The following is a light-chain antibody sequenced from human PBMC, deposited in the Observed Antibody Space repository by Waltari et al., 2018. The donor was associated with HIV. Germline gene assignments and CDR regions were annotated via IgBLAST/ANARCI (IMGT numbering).Light chain of an antibody. Sequence: QSALTQPPTASGSPGQSVTISCSGTSNDVGPYDYVSWYQQHPDKAPRLIIYEVYKRTSGVPDRFSGSKSGNTASLTVSGLQAEDEADYYCTSYAGSDNLMLFGGGTKVTVL. CDR2: EVY. V-gene: IGLV2-8*01. CDR3: TSYAGSDNLML. CDR1: SNDVGPYDY. J-gene: IGLJ2*01.